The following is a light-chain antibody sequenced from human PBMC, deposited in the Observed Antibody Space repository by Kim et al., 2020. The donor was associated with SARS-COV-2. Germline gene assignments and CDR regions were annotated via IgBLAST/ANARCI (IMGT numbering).Light chain of an antibody. CDR2: TAS. J-gene: IGKJ2*01. V-gene: IGKV1-27*01. Sequence: SASVGDRFTITCRASHGISSSLAWYQQKPGKVPDLLLYTASILQSGVPSRFSGSGSVTVFTLTISSLQPEDVATYYCQQYNSAPFTFGQGTKLEI. CDR3: QQYNSAPFT. CDR1: HGISSS.